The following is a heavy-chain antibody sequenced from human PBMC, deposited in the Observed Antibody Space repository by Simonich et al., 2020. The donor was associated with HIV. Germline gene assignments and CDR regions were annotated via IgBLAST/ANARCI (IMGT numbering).Heavy chain of an antibody. CDR1: GYTFTYSY. V-gene: IGHV1-69-2*01. CDR2: VNTEEGET. D-gene: IGHD3-22*01. Sequence: EVQLVQSGAEVKKPGATVKISCTVSGYTFTYSYIHWVQQAPGKGPEWMGHVNTEEGETIYEDNFQDRVTITADTSTDTAYMELSSLRSEDTAIYYCATKADFYYDNSGLVRWGHGTLVTVSS. J-gene: IGHJ4*01. CDR3: ATKADFYYDNSGLVR.